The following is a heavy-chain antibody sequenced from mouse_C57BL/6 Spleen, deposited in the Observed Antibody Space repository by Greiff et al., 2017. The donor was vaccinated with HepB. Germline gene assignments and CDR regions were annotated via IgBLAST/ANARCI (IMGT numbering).Heavy chain of an antibody. D-gene: IGHD2-1*01. CDR3: AGGNCNVAWFAY. V-gene: IGHV1-54*01. CDR2: INPGSGGT. CDR1: GYAFTNYL. Sequence: QVQLQQSGAELVRPGTSVKVSCKASGYAFTNYLIEWVKQRPGQGLEWIGVINPGSGGTNYNEKFKGKATLTADKSSSTAYMPLSSLASEDSAVYFCAGGNCNVAWFAYWGQGTLVTVSA. J-gene: IGHJ3*01.